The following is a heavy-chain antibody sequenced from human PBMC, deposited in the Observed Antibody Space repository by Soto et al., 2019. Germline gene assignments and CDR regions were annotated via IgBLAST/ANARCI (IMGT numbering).Heavy chain of an antibody. J-gene: IGHJ4*02. Sequence: QVHLQQWGAGLLKPSETLSLTCAVSGGSFGNYFWNWIRQPPGKGLEWIGELSRGGGTNYNPSLQSRVSISGDPSKNQSSLNLTSVTAADTAVYYCATDRGNHWGQGTLVTVSS. CDR1: GGSFGNYF. V-gene: IGHV4-34*01. CDR3: ATDRGNH. CDR2: LSRGGGT.